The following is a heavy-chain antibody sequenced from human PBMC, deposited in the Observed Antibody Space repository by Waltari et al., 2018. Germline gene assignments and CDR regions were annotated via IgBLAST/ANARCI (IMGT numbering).Heavy chain of an antibody. CDR3: VRNQGLYGSGNINPGAFDL. V-gene: IGHV3-20*04. CDR2: INWDGSTT. J-gene: IGHJ3*01. Sequence: EVQLVESGGGVVRPGAFLRVSCTVSGFMFANFVMTWVRQFPGKGLECVSAINWDGSTTGYSDSVKGRFIISRDNGKDTVYLEMSSLRAEDTALYYCVRNQGLYGSGNINPGAFDLWGQGTMVTVSS. CDR1: GFMFANFV. D-gene: IGHD3-10*01.